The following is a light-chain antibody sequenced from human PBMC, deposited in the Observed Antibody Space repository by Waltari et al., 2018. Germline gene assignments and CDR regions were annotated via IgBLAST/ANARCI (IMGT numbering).Light chain of an antibody. CDR2: HAS. Sequence: TVVTQSPATLSVSPGERATISCRTSQTIGFSLAWYQQKPGQAPRLLIYHASTRATGIPDRFSGSGSESDFTLTISSLQSEDSATYYCQQTYSTPLTFGGGTKVDIK. V-gene: IGKV3-15*01. CDR3: QQTYSTPLT. J-gene: IGKJ4*01. CDR1: QTIGFS.